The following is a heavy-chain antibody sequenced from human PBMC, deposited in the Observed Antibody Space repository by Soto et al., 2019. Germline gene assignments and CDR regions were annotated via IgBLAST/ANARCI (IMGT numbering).Heavy chain of an antibody. Sequence: EVQLVESGGGLVQPGGSQRLSCAASGFNLSNYAINWVRQAPGKGLEWVSSISSDSKYIYHADTVKGRFTISRDQARNSVDLQMNGLRDEDTAVYYCASIKVVEWFFINVDVYDMDVWGQGTPVTVSS. CDR3: ASIKVVEWFFINVDVYDMDV. V-gene: IGHV3-48*02. J-gene: IGHJ6*02. D-gene: IGHD3-3*01. CDR2: ISSDSKYI. CDR1: GFNLSNYA.